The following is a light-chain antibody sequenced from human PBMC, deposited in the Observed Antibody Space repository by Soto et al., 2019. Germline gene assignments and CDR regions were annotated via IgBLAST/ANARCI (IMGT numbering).Light chain of an antibody. J-gene: IGKJ4*01. V-gene: IGKV3-11*01. Sequence: EIVMTQSPATLSVSPGERATFSCRASQSVNTNLAWYQLKPGQAPRLLVYGASIRATGIPARFSGSGSGTDFTLTISSLEPEDFAVYYCQQRSNWPPLTFGGGAKVDIK. CDR1: QSVNTN. CDR2: GAS. CDR3: QQRSNWPPLT.